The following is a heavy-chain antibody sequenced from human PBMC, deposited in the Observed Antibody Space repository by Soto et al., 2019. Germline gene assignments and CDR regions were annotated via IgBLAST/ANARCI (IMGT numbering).Heavy chain of an antibody. CDR3: ARMYSSGSGWFHP. Sequence: SETLSLTCFVSGYSITAGGYYWSCMRHHPGKGLEWIGSFYSSGSIIYNPSLRSRVSISGDTSSNQFSMSLTSVTAADTARYYCARMYSSGSGWFHPWGQGTQVTVSS. V-gene: IGHV4-31*03. J-gene: IGHJ5*02. D-gene: IGHD6-19*01. CDR2: FYSSGSI. CDR1: GYSITAGGYY.